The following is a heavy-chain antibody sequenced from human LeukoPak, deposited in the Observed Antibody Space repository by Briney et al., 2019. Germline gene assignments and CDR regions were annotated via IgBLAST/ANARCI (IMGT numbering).Heavy chain of an antibody. CDR2: MNPNSGNT. D-gene: IGHD6-6*01. Sequence: ASVKVSCKASGYTFTRYDINWVRQATRQGLEWMGWMNPNSGNTGYAQKFQGRVTMTRNTSISTAYMELSSLRSEDTAVYYCARGRTNIAARRGNWFDPWGQGTLVTVSS. CDR1: GYTFTRYD. CDR3: ARGRTNIAARRGNWFDP. V-gene: IGHV1-8*01. J-gene: IGHJ5*02.